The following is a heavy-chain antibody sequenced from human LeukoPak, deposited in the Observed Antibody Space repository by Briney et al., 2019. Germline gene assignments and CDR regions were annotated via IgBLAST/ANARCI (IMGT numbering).Heavy chain of an antibody. Sequence: PGRSLRLSSAASGFTFSSYGMHWVRQAPGKGLEWVAVIWYDGSNKYYADSVKGRFTISRDNSKNTLYLQMNSLRAEDTAVYYCARDGVAGKFDYWGQGTLVTVSS. J-gene: IGHJ4*02. D-gene: IGHD6-19*01. CDR2: IWYDGSNK. CDR3: ARDGVAGKFDY. V-gene: IGHV3-33*01. CDR1: GFTFSSYG.